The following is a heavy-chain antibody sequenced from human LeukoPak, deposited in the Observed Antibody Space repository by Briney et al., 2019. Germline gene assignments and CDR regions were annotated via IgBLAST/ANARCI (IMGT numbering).Heavy chain of an antibody. CDR1: GGSISSGGYY. D-gene: IGHD1-7*01. CDR2: IYYSGST. CDR3: ARGRYNWNYVWFDP. V-gene: IGHV4-31*03. J-gene: IGHJ5*02. Sequence: SETLSLTCTVSGGSISSGGYYWSWIRQHPGKGLEWIGYIYYSGSTYYNPSLKSRVTISVDTSKNQFSLKLSSVTAADTAVYYCARGRYNWNYVWFDPWGREPWSPSPQ.